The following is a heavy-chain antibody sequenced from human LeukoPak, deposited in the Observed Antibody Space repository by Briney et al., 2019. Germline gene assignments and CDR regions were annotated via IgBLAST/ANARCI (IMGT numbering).Heavy chain of an antibody. D-gene: IGHD5-18*01. Sequence: SETLSLTCTVSGGSISSSSYYWGWIRQPPGKGLEWIGSNYYSGSTYYNPSLTSRVTISVDTSKNKFSLKLSSVTAADTAMYYCARGYSYGYFSYYYMDVWGKGTTVTVSS. CDR2: NYYSGST. CDR1: GGSISSSSYY. J-gene: IGHJ6*03. CDR3: ARGYSYGYFSYYYMDV. V-gene: IGHV4-39*07.